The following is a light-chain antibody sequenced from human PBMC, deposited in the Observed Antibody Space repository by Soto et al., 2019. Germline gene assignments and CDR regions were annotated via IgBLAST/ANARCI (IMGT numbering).Light chain of an antibody. V-gene: IGKV1-5*01. J-gene: IGKJ1*01. CDR3: QQYNSYWT. CDR1: QSISSW. CDR2: DAS. Sequence: DIQMTQSPSTLSASVGDRVTITCRASQSISSWLAWYQQKPGKAPKLLIYDASSLERGVPSRFSGRGSGTEFTLTISSLQPDDFATYYCQQYNSYWTFGQGTKVEIK.